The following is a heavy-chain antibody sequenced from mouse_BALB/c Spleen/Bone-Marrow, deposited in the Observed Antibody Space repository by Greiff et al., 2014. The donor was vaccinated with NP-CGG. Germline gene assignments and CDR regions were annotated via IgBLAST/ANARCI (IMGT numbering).Heavy chain of an antibody. V-gene: IGHV5-12*02. Sequence: EVMLVESGGGLVQPGGSLKLSCATSGFTFSDYYMYWVRQTPEKRLEWVAYISNGGGSTYYPDTVKGRFTISRDNAKNTLYLQMSRLKSKDTAMYYCARHLYGNYGAMDYWGQGTSVTVSS. CDR3: ARHLYGNYGAMDY. J-gene: IGHJ4*01. CDR1: GFTFSDYY. D-gene: IGHD2-1*01. CDR2: ISNGGGST.